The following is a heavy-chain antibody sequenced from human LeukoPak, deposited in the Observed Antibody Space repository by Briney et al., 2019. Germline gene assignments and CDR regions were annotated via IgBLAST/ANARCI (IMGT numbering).Heavy chain of an antibody. CDR2: MEYSGTP. Sequence: SETLSLTRNVSVGSISSRSFYWGWTRQPPGKGLEWVGSMEYSGTPHYTAHRKSRVPIAVHKSKNQLSLKLSSVTAADTSVFFWGRRSSAIIFDYWGQGTLVTVSS. V-gene: IGHV4-39*01. CDR1: VGSISSRSFY. CDR3: GRRSSAIIFDY. J-gene: IGHJ4*02. D-gene: IGHD5-18*01.